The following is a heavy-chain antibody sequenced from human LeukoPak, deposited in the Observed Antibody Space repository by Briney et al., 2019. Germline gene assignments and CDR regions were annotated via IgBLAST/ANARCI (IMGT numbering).Heavy chain of an antibody. J-gene: IGHJ4*02. CDR1: GFTFSGSA. D-gene: IGHD2-2*01. V-gene: IGHV3-73*01. CDR2: IRDKANSYAT. CDR3: TRWDCTTTGCYPFDY. Sequence: GGSLRLSCAASGFTFSGSAIHWVRQASGKGLEWVGRIRDKANSYATAYTASVKGRFTISRDDSKNAAYLQMSSLKTEDTAVYYCTRWDCTTTGCYPFDYWGQGTLVTVSS.